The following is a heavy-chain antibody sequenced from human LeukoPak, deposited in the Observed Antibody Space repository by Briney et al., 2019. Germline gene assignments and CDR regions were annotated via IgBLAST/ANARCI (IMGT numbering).Heavy chain of an antibody. CDR2: IYTSGST. CDR3: ARSGLTYYYDSSGYYYLGY. Sequence: PSETLSLTCTVSGGSISSGSYYWSWIRQPAGKGLEWIVRIYTSGSTNYNPSLKSRVTISVDTSKNQFSLKLSSVTAADTAVYYCARSGLTYYYDSSGYYYLGYWGQGTLVTVSS. D-gene: IGHD3-22*01. J-gene: IGHJ4*02. CDR1: GGSISSGSYY. V-gene: IGHV4-61*02.